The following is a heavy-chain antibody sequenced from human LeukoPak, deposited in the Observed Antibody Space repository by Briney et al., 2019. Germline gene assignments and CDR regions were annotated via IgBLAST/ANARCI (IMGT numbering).Heavy chain of an antibody. Sequence: GGSLRLSCAASGFSFSTYAMSWVRQAPGKGLEWVSSISGGGDYTHYADSVKGRFTISRDNSKNTVFLQMNPLRAEDTAVYYCAKDRSDYGDYKIDYWGQGTPVTVSS. J-gene: IGHJ4*02. CDR1: GFSFSTYA. V-gene: IGHV3-23*01. CDR2: ISGGGDYT. D-gene: IGHD4-17*01. CDR3: AKDRSDYGDYKIDY.